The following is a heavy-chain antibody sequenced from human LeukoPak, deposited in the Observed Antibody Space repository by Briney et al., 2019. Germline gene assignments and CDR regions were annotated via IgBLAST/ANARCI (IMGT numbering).Heavy chain of an antibody. J-gene: IGHJ4*02. CDR2: ISYDGSNK. CDR1: GFTFSSYA. D-gene: IGHD3-10*01. V-gene: IGHV3-30*01. CDR3: ARDGSGSYLY. Sequence: GGSLRLSCAASGFTFSSYAMHWVRQAPGKGLEWVAVISYDGSNKYYADSVKGRFTISRDNSKNTLYLQMNSLRAEDTAVYYCARDGSGSYLYWGQGTLVTVSS.